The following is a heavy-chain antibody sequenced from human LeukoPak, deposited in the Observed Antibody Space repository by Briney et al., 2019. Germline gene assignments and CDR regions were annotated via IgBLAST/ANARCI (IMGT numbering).Heavy chain of an antibody. Sequence: GRSLRLSCAASGFTFDDYAVHWVRQAPGKGLEWVSGISWNSGSIVYAASVKGRFTISRDNAKNSLYLQMNSLRAEDTALYYCAKDMMPHYYDSSGYSYWGQGTLVTVSS. V-gene: IGHV3-9*01. D-gene: IGHD3-22*01. CDR2: ISWNSGSI. CDR1: GFTFDDYA. J-gene: IGHJ4*02. CDR3: AKDMMPHYYDSSGYSY.